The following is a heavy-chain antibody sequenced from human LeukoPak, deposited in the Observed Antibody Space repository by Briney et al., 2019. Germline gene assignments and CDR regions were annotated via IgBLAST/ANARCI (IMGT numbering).Heavy chain of an antibody. CDR1: GYAFTGHY. D-gene: IGHD5-12*01. CDR3: ARSRGGYDDY. J-gene: IGHJ4*02. Sequence: ASVKVSCKASGYAFTGHYVHWVRQAPGQGLEWMGWINPNSGGTNYAQKFQGRVTMTWDTSINTAYIELSRLRSDDTAVYYCARSRGGYDDYWGQGTLVTVSS. V-gene: IGHV1-2*02. CDR2: INPNSGGT.